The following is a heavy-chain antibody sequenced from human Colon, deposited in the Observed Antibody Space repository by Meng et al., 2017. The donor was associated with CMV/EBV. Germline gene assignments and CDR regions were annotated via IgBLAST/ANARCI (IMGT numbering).Heavy chain of an antibody. Sequence: SVKVSCKASGGTFSRNAVSWVRQAPGQGLEWVGGLIPVLDTANYAQKFLGRVTITADKFTNTAYMELTGLTSDDTAVYYCAFRHGSGSLDPWGQGTPVTVSS. D-gene: IGHD3-10*01. V-gene: IGHV1-69*10. J-gene: IGHJ5*02. CDR1: GGTFSRNA. CDR3: AFRHGSGSLDP. CDR2: LIPVLDTA.